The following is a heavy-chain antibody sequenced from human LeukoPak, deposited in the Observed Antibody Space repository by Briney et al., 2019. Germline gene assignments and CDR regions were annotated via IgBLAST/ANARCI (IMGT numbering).Heavy chain of an antibody. J-gene: IGHJ3*02. Sequence: ASVKVSCKASGDTFTGYYVHWVRQAPGQGLEWMGWISAYNGNTNYAQKLQGRVTTTTDTSTSTAYMELRSLRSDDTAVYYCAILLWWSPAPAFDIWGQGTMVTVSS. D-gene: IGHD2-21*01. V-gene: IGHV1-18*04. CDR2: ISAYNGNT. CDR1: GDTFTGYY. CDR3: AILLWWSPAPAFDI.